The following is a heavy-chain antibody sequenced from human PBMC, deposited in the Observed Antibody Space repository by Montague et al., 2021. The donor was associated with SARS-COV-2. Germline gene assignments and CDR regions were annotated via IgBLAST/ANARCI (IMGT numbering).Heavy chain of an antibody. D-gene: IGHD3-10*01. CDR3: ARLGAITLVRGITKADFSNYGMDV. CDR1: GGSFSGHS. V-gene: IGHV4-34*01. Sequence: SETLSLTCAVYGGSFSGHSWTWIRQPPGKGLEWIGEINHSGSTTYNPSLESRVSISVDTSNKQFSPKVTSVTAADTAVYYCARLGAITLVRGITKADFSNYGMDVWGQGTTVTVSS. J-gene: IGHJ6*02. CDR2: INHSGST.